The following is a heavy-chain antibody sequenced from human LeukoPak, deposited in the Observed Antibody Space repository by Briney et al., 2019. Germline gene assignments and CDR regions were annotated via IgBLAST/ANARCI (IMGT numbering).Heavy chain of an antibody. CDR2: IIPIFGTA. J-gene: IGHJ4*02. CDR1: GGTFSSYA. V-gene: IGHV1-69*13. Sequence: ASVTVSCTASGGTFSSYAISWVRRAPGQGLEWMGGIIPIFGTANYAQKFQGRVTITADESTSTAYMELSSLRSEDTAVYYCARDHGSGSYDYWGQGTLVTVSS. D-gene: IGHD1-26*01. CDR3: ARDHGSGSYDY.